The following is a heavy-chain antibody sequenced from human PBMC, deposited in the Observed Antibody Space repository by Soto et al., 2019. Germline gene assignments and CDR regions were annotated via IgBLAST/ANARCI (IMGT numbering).Heavy chain of an antibody. V-gene: IGHV1-69*13. CDR2: IIPIFGTA. Sequence: GASVKVSCKASGGTFSSYAISWVRTAPGQGLEWMGGIIPIFGTANYAQKFQGRVTITADESTSTAYMELSSLRSEDTAVYYCARSLMVYAISTYYYGMDVWGQGTTVTVSS. J-gene: IGHJ6*02. D-gene: IGHD2-8*01. CDR1: GGTFSSYA. CDR3: ARSLMVYAISTYYYGMDV.